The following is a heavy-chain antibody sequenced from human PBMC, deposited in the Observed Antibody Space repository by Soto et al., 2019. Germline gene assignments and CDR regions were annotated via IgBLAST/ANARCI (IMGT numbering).Heavy chain of an antibody. J-gene: IGHJ5*02. V-gene: IGHV4-30-4*01. D-gene: IGHD5-18*01. CDR3: ARGRGYSYGLDP. CDR2: ISYSGTT. CDR1: RDSISSNNNY. Sequence: SKTRSRTCTVCRDSISSNNNYWSWIRQPPGEGLEWIGFISYSGTTSYSPSLKSRVAISLDTSKNQFSLSLSSVTAADTAVYYCARGRGYSYGLDPWGQGTLVTVS.